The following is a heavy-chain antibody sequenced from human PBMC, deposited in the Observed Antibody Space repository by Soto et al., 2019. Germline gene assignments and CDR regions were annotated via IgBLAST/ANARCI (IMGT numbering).Heavy chain of an antibody. CDR1: GGSINNYF. J-gene: IGHJ4*02. CDR2: IYHGGNT. D-gene: IGHD6-13*01. Sequence: PSETLSLTCTVSGGSINNYFWSWIRQPPGKGLGWIGYIYHGGNTVYNPSLRGRVTISIDTSEKQFSLNLSSMTAEDTAVYYCARDLAAVGTPLFDFWGQGTLVTVSS. CDR3: ARDLAAVGTPLFDF. V-gene: IGHV4-59*01.